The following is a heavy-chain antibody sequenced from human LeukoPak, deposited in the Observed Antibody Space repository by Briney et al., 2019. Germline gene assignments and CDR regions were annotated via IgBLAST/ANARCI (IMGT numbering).Heavy chain of an antibody. Sequence: GGSPRLSCAASGFTFSGNGMNWVRQAPGKGLEWVSYITSKNNGMYYADSVKGRFTISRDNAKNSLDLQMNSLRDEDTAVYYCARDSYGSPDYWGQGTLVTVSS. D-gene: IGHD2-15*01. CDR3: ARDSYGSPDY. CDR2: ITSKNNGM. V-gene: IGHV3-48*02. CDR1: GFTFSGNG. J-gene: IGHJ4*02.